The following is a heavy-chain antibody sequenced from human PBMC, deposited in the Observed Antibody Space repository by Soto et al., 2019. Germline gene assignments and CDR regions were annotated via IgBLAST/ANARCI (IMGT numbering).Heavy chain of an antibody. CDR1: GFTFSSYA. V-gene: IGHV3-23*01. CDR3: AKDGVVATINWSLYYYYYGMDV. Sequence: EVQLLESGGGLVQPGGSLRLSCAASGFTFSSYAMSWVRQAPGKGLEWVSAISGSGGSTYYADSVKGRFTISRDNSKSTLYLQMNSLRGEDTAVYYCAKDGVVATINWSLYYYYYGMDVWGQGTTVTVSS. J-gene: IGHJ6*02. CDR2: ISGSGGST. D-gene: IGHD5-12*01.